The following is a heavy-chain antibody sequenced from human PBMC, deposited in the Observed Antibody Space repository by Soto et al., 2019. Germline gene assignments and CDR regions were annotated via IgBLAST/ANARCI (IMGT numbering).Heavy chain of an antibody. D-gene: IGHD6-6*01. J-gene: IGHJ6*02. CDR1: GYTFTGYY. Sequence: ASVKVSCKASGYTFTGYYMHWVRQAPGQGLEWMGWINPNSGGTNYAQKFQGRVTMTRDTSISTAYMELSRPRSDDTAVYYCARDGAVAARADYYYYGMDVWGQGTTVTVSS. CDR3: ARDGAVAARADYYYYGMDV. CDR2: INPNSGGT. V-gene: IGHV1-2*02.